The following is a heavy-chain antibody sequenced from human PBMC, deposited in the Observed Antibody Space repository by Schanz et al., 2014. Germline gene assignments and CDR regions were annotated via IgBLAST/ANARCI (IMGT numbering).Heavy chain of an antibody. CDR1: GFTFNSYA. CDR2: ISGSGGTT. V-gene: IGHV3-23*04. J-gene: IGHJ4*02. Sequence: EVQLVESGGGVVQPGRSLRLSCAASGFTFNSYAMTWVRQAPGKGLEWVSGISGSGGTTHYADSVEGRFTISRVNSKNALYLRMKGLRAEDTAVYYCAKGRRGYFDSSGSYWGTFDFWGQGTLVSVSS. CDR3: AKGRRGYFDSSGSYWGTFDF. D-gene: IGHD3-22*01.